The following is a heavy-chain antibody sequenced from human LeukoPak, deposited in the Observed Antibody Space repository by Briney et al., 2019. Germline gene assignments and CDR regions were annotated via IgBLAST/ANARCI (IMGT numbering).Heavy chain of an antibody. D-gene: IGHD3-3*01. V-gene: IGHV3-30*18. J-gene: IGHJ4*02. CDR1: GFTFSSYG. Sequence: GRSLRLSCAASGFTFSSYGMHWVRQAPGKGLEWVAVISYDGSNKYYADSVKGRFTISRDNSKNTLYLQMNSLRAEDTAVYYCAKDHRVTIFGVATEPDYWGQGTLVTVSS. CDR3: AKDHRVTIFGVATEPDY. CDR2: ISYDGSNK.